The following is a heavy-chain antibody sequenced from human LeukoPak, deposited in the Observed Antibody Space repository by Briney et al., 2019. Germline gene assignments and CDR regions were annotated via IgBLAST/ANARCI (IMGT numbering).Heavy chain of an antibody. CDR3: VRHERYSRVLPGYCFDI. D-gene: IGHD6-13*01. Sequence: SETLSLTCTVSGGSITSSNYYWGWLRQPPGKGLEWIGTIFYSGSTYYNPSLKSRVTISVDTSKNQFSLKLSSVTAADTAVYYCVRHERYSRVLPGYCFDIWGQGTMVTVSS. V-gene: IGHV4-39*01. J-gene: IGHJ3*02. CDR1: GGSITSSNYY. CDR2: IFYSGST.